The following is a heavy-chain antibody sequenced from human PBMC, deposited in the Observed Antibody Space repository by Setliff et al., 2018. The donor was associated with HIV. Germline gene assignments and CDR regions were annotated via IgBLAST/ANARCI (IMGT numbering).Heavy chain of an antibody. CDR2: IYSPITSS. V-gene: IGHV4-4*07. CDR3: ARDGGPYWSGPCHTPHWSYMDV. Sequence: SETLSLTCTVSGGSISGYYWTLIRQPAGKGLEWIGRIYSPITSSNYNASLKSRVTMSVDTSKNQFSLRLNSVTSADTAVYFCARDGGPYWSGPCHTPHWSYMDVWGKGTSVTVSS. CDR1: GGSISGYY. D-gene: IGHD3-3*01. J-gene: IGHJ6*04.